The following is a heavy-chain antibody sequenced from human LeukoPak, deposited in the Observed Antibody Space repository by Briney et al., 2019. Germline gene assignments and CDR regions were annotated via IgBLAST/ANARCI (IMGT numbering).Heavy chain of an antibody. V-gene: IGHV3-20*04. CDR3: ARSSSSLVFFWFDP. J-gene: IGHJ5*02. Sequence: PGGSLRLSCAASGFTFDDYAMTWVRQAPGKGLEWVSGINWNGGSTGYADSVKGRFTISRDNAKNSLYLQMNSLRVEDTALYYCARSSSSLVFFWFDPWGQGTLVTVSS. D-gene: IGHD6-13*01. CDR2: INWNGGST. CDR1: GFTFDDYA.